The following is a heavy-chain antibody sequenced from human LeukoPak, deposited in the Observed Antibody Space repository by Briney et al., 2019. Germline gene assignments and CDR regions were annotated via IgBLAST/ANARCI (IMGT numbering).Heavy chain of an antibody. Sequence: ESLQISCTGSGYSFTNYWIGWVRQMPGKGLEWMGIIYPGDSDTRYSPSFQGQVTISVDKSISTAYLQWSSLKASDTAMYSCARHIGLVAPDGFDIWGQGTMVADSS. CDR1: GYSFTNYW. CDR3: ARHIGLVAPDGFDI. D-gene: IGHD2-8*02. V-gene: IGHV5-51*01. J-gene: IGHJ3*02. CDR2: IYPGDSDT.